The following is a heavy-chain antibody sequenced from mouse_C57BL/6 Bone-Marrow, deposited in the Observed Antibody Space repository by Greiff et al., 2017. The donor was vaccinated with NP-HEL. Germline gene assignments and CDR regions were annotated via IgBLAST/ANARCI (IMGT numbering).Heavy chain of an antibody. D-gene: IGHD2-4*01. V-gene: IGHV1-81*01. Sequence: QVQLQQSGAELARPGASVKLSCKASGYTFTSYGISWVKQRTGQGLEWIGEIYPRSGNTYYNEKFKGKATLTADKSSSTAYMELRSLTSEDSAVYFCARGNYDYDEKAWFAYWGQGTLVTVSA. CDR1: GYTFTSYG. CDR2: IYPRSGNT. CDR3: ARGNYDYDEKAWFAY. J-gene: IGHJ3*01.